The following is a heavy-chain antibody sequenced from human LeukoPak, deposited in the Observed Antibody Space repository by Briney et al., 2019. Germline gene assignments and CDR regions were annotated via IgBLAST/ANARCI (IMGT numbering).Heavy chain of an antibody. D-gene: IGHD6-13*01. J-gene: IGHJ4*02. CDR2: IRSSGSTI. V-gene: IGHV3-48*03. CDR3: ARDGRSTWYGVGYFDY. CDR1: GFTFSSYD. Sequence: GGSLRLSCAASGFTFSSYDMNWVRQAPGKGLEWISYIRSSGSTIYYADSVEGRFTISRENAKNSLYLQMNSLRAEDTAVYYCARDGRSTWYGVGYFDYWGQGTLVTVS.